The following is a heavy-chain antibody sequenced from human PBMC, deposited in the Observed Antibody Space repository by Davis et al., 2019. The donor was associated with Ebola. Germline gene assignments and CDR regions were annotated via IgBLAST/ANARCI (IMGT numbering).Heavy chain of an antibody. CDR1: GFTVSSNY. CDR3: AKVPTYYYNGMDL. Sequence: GESLKISCAASGFTVSSNYMSWVRQAPGKGLEWVSVIYNGGSTYYADSVKGRFTISRDNFKNTLFLQMNGLRAEDTAVYYCAKVPTYYYNGMDLWGQGTTVTVSS. D-gene: IGHD4/OR15-4a*01. V-gene: IGHV3-53*01. J-gene: IGHJ6*02. CDR2: IYNGGST.